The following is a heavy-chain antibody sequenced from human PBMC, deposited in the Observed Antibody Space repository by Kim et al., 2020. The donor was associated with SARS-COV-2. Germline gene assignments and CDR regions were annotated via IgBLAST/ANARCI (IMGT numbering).Heavy chain of an antibody. Sequence: ADSVKDRFTISRDNAKNSLSLQMNSLRAEDTAVYYCARGRGYSYVDPWGQRTLVTVSS. CDR3: ARGRGYSYVDP. V-gene: IGHV3-11*01. J-gene: IGHJ5*02. D-gene: IGHD5-18*01.